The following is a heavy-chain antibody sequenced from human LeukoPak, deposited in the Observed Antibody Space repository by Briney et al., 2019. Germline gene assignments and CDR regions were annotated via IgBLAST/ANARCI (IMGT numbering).Heavy chain of an antibody. V-gene: IGHV4-59*01. J-gene: IGHJ2*01. Sequence: SETLSLTCTVSGGSIRSYYCSWIRQPPGKGLEWIGYIYYSGSTNYNPSLKSRVTISVDTSKNQFSLKLSSVTAADTAVYYCARVYYSSSYDYWYFDLWGRGTLVTVSS. CDR1: GGSIRSYY. D-gene: IGHD6-13*01. CDR2: IYYSGST. CDR3: ARVYYSSSYDYWYFDL.